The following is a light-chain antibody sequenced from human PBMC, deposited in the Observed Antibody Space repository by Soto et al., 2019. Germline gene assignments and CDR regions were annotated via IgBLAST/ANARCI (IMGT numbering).Light chain of an antibody. V-gene: IGKV1-5*03. Sequence: DVQIPQFPTTLSRSIEDRVTVTHRASQTIGSWLAWYQQKPGKAPKLLIYKASTLKSGVTSRYSGSGSGTEFTLTISSLQPDDFATYYCQHYNSYSEAFGQGTKV. CDR2: KAS. CDR3: QHYNSYSEA. J-gene: IGKJ1*01. CDR1: QTIGSW.